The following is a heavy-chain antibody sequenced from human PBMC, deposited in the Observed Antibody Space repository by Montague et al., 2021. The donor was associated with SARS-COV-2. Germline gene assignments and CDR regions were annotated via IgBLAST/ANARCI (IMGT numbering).Heavy chain of an antibody. CDR3: AREGGRIQLWLRGDDAFNI. CDR2: VYYSGST. J-gene: IGHJ3*02. CDR1: GGSISDGGYS. Sequence: TLSLTCTVSGGSISDGGYSWTWIRQPPGKGLEWIGYVYYSGSTFYNPSLKSRITISVDTSKNQFSLKLSSVTAADTAVYYCAREGGRIQLWLRGDDAFNIWGQGTLVTVPS. V-gene: IGHV4-31*03. D-gene: IGHD5-18*01.